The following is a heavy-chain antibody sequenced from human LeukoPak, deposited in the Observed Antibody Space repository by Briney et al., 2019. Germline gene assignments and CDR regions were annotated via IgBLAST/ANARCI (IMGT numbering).Heavy chain of an antibody. CDR3: ARHGNTVTGNWFDP. Sequence: SETLSLTCTVSGGSISSSSYYWGWIRQPPGKGLEWIGSIYYSGSTYYNPSLKSRVTISVDTSKNQFSLKLSSVTAAHTAVYYCARHGNTVTGNWFDPWGQGTLVTVSS. CDR1: GGSISSSSYY. V-gene: IGHV4-39*01. J-gene: IGHJ5*02. CDR2: IYYSGST. D-gene: IGHD4-17*01.